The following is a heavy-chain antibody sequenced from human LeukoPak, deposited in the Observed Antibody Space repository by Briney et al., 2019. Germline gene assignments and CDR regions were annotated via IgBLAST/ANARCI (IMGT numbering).Heavy chain of an antibody. CDR1: GYSFTSYW. Sequence: GESLKISCKGSGYSFTSYWIGWVRQMPGKGLEWMGIIYPGDSDTRYSPSFQGQVTISADKSISTAYLQWGSLKASDTAMYYCARFHGTYYDFWSGYSYYFDCWGQGTLVTVSS. J-gene: IGHJ4*02. CDR2: IYPGDSDT. D-gene: IGHD3-3*01. CDR3: ARFHGTYYDFWSGYSYYFDC. V-gene: IGHV5-51*01.